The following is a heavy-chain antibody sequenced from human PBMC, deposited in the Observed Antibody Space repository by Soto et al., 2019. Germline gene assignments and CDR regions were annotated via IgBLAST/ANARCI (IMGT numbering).Heavy chain of an antibody. Sequence: QVQLVESGGGVVQPGRSLRLSCAASGFTFSTYAMHWVRQAPGKGLEWVAVISSDGSNKYYADSVKGRFTISRDNSKKTVYPQMNSLGAEDTAMYYCARGGRRWGQGTLVTVSS. V-gene: IGHV3-30-3*01. CDR1: GFTFSTYA. J-gene: IGHJ4*02. CDR3: ARGGRR. D-gene: IGHD3-16*01. CDR2: ISSDGSNK.